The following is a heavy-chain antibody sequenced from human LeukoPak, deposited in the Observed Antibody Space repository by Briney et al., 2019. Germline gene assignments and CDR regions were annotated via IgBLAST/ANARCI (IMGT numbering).Heavy chain of an antibody. D-gene: IGHD3-10*01. V-gene: IGHV3-53*01. Sequence: PGGSLRLSCAASGFTVSSNYMTWVRQAPGKGLEWVSIIYSGGTTYCADSVEGRFTISRDNPKNTLYLQMNSLRAEDTAVYYCARLYYYVSGTYSRYFDYWGQGTLVTVSS. J-gene: IGHJ4*02. CDR2: IYSGGTT. CDR1: GFTVSSNY. CDR3: ARLYYYVSGTYSRYFDY.